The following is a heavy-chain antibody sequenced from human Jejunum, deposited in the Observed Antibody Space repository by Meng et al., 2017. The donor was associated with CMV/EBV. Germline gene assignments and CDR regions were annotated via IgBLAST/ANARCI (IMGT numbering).Heavy chain of an antibody. J-gene: IGHJ6*02. D-gene: IGHD6-13*01. V-gene: IGHV4-39*07. CDR3: ARDYHPIYSRNWYPL. CDR2: INYGGNT. CDR1: GSVSRREYI. Sequence: GSVSRREYIWGLIRQPPEKGQEWIGNINYGGNTYYSPSLKSRVTISVDMSKNQFSLKLSSVTAADTAMYYCARDYHPIYSRNWYPLWGQGTTVTVSS.